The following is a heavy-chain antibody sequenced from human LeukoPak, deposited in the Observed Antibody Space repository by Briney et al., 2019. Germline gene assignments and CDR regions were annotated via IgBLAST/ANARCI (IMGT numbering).Heavy chain of an antibody. D-gene: IGHD3-3*01. Sequence: GGSLRLSCAASGLTFSSYGMHWVRQAPGKGLEWVAFIRYDGSNKYYADSVKGRFTISRDNSKNTLYLQMNSLRAEDTAVYYCAKDSSDFWSGYFPFDYWGQGTLVTVSS. V-gene: IGHV3-30*02. J-gene: IGHJ4*02. CDR1: GLTFSSYG. CDR3: AKDSSDFWSGYFPFDY. CDR2: IRYDGSNK.